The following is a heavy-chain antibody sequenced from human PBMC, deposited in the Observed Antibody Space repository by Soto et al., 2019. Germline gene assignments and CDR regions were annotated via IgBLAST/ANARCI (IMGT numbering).Heavy chain of an antibody. J-gene: IGHJ4*02. D-gene: IGHD6-19*01. Sequence: EVQLMESGGGLVQPGGSLRLSCAGSGFTLSSYWMNWVRQAPGKGLEWVANIKQDGSEKYYVDSVKGRFSISRDNAQNSMYLQMNSLRAEDTAVYYCAGGTGWLIDYWGQGTLVTVSS. CDR3: AGGTGWLIDY. CDR2: IKQDGSEK. CDR1: GFTLSSYW. V-gene: IGHV3-7*04.